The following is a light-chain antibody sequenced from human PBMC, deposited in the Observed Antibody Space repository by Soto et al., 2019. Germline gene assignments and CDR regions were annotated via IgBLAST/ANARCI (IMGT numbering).Light chain of an antibody. CDR3: QQYYSSPWT. V-gene: IGKV4-1*01. J-gene: IGKJ1*01. CDR1: QSVLYSSNNKNY. CDR2: WAS. Sequence: DIVMTQSPDSLAVSLGERATINCKSSQSVLYSSNNKNYLAWYQQKSGQPPKLRIYWASTRKSGVPDRFSGSGSGTDFTLPISSLQAADVAVYYCQQYYSSPWTFGQGTKVEIK.